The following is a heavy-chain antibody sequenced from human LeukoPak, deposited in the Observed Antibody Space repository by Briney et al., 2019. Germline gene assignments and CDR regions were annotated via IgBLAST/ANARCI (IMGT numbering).Heavy chain of an antibody. CDR1: GGSFSGYF. V-gene: IGHV4-34*01. D-gene: IGHD2-21*02. CDR2: ITHSGST. Sequence: SETLSLTCAVYGGSFSGYFWSWIRQPPGKGLEWIGEITHSGSTNYYPSLNSRVSISVDTSKNQFSLKLSSVTAADTAVYYCARGGYCGGDCYFYYWGQGTLVTVSS. CDR3: ARGGYCGGDCYFYY. J-gene: IGHJ4*02.